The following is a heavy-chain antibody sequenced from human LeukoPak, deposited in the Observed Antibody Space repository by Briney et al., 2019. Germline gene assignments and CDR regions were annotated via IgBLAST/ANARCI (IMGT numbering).Heavy chain of an antibody. J-gene: IGHJ4*02. CDR3: ASTSRRAARY. CDR2: IYYSGST. CDR1: GGSISSYS. Sequence: SGTLCHTCTVSGGSISSYSRSWIRQPPGKGLEWIGDIYYSGSTTYNPSLKSRVNISVDTSKNQFSLKLSSVTAADTAVYYCASTSRRAARYWGQGTRVSVST. D-gene: IGHD2-15*01. V-gene: IGHV4-59*01.